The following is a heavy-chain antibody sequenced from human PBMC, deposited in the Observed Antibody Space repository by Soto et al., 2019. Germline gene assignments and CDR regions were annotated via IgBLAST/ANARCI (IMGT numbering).Heavy chain of an antibody. CDR1: GFTFSSYA. CDR3: ARLGYCSVGSCYSRTNWFDS. D-gene: IGHD2-15*01. V-gene: IGHV3-23*01. CDR2: ISGSGGST. J-gene: IGHJ5*01. Sequence: PGGSLRLSCAASGFTFSSYAMSWVRQAPGKGLEWVSAISGSGGSTYYADSVKGRFTISRDNSKNTLYLQMNSLRAEDTAVYYCARLGYCSVGSCYSRTNWFDSWGKGTLVTVSS.